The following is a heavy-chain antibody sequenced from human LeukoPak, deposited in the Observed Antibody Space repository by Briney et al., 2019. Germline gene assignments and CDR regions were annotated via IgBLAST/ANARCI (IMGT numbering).Heavy chain of an antibody. V-gene: IGHV4-39*07. CDR3: ARDLVYVLLWFGEPPPGSNWFDP. Sequence: SETLSLTCTVSGGSISSSSYYWGWIRQPPGKGLEWIGSNYYSGSTYYHPSLKSRVIISVDTSKNQFSLKLSSVTAADTAVYYCARDLVYVLLWFGEPPPGSNWFDPWGQGTLVTVSS. J-gene: IGHJ5*02. CDR2: NYYSGST. D-gene: IGHD3-10*01. CDR1: GGSISSSSYY.